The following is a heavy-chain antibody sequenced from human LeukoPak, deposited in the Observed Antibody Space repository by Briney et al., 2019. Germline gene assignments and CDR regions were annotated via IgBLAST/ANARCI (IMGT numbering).Heavy chain of an antibody. V-gene: IGHV3-7*01. CDR3: ARDRGWRTSGYYLYHFDY. Sequence: GSLRLSCEVSGFTFSYYMMTWVRQAPGKGLEWVASIKHNGGEKYYVDSVKGRFTISRDNAKNSLYLEMSSLRVEDTAVYYCARDRGWRTSGYYLYHFDYWGQGTLVTFAS. J-gene: IGHJ4*02. CDR1: GFTFSYYM. D-gene: IGHD3-22*01. CDR2: IKHNGGEK.